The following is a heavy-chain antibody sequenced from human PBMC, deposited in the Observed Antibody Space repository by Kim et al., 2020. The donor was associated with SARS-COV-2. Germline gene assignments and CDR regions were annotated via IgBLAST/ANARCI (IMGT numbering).Heavy chain of an antibody. CDR2: ISSSSSYI. CDR1: GFTFSSYS. J-gene: IGHJ4*02. D-gene: IGHD6-19*01. CDR3: AGVLSSGLSYFEH. V-gene: IGHV3-21*04. Sequence: WGSLRLSCAASGFTFSSYSMNWVRQAPGKGLEWISSISSSSSYIYYADSVKGRFTISRDNARDSLYLQMNSLRAEDTAVYYCAGVLSSGLSYFEHSGEGT.